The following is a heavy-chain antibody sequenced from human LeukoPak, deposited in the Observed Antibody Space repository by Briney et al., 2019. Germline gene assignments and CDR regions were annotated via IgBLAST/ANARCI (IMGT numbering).Heavy chain of an antibody. D-gene: IGHD3-16*01. V-gene: IGHV3-72*01. CDR1: GVTLSDHH. CDR2: TRDKARGYTT. Sequence: GGSLRLSCAASGVTLSDHHMDWVRQAPGKGLEWVGRTRDKARGYTTEYAASVKGRFTISRDDSKTLVYLQMNSLRTEDTAVYFCARDGAVRDNSAFDMWGQGTVVTVSS. CDR3: ARDGAVRDNSAFDM. J-gene: IGHJ3*02.